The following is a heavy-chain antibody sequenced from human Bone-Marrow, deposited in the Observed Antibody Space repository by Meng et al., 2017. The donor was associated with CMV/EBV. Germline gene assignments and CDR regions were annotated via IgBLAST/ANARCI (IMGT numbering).Heavy chain of an antibody. V-gene: IGHV1-46*01. CDR1: GYTFTSYY. J-gene: IGHJ4*02. Sequence: VSVKVSCKASGYTFTSYYMHWVRQAPGQGLEWMGIINPSGGSTSYAQKFQGRVTMTRDTSTSTVYMELSSLRSEDTAVYYCASMTFGITGTNRIFDYWGQGTLVTVSS. CDR2: INPSGGST. D-gene: IGHD1-7*01. CDR3: ASMTFGITGTNRIFDY.